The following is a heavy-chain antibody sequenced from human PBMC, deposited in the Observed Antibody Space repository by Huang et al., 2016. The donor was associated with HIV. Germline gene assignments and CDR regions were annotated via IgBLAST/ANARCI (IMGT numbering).Heavy chain of an antibody. CDR1: GYKFHIYE. D-gene: IGHD3-16*01. V-gene: IGHV1-18*04. Sequence: QIHLVQSGPAVKQPGASVKVSCKASGYKFHIYEITWVRQTTGQGLEWRGWISGENVRTRFAQKSQDRLTMTTNVSTSTAYLEQRSLRLDEAAVYYCARTKGDFDFWGQGALVTVSS. CDR2: ISGENVRT. J-gene: IGHJ4*02. CDR3: ARTKGDFDF.